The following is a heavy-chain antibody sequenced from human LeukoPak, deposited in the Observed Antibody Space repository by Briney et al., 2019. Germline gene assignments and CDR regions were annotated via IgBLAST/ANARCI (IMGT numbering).Heavy chain of an antibody. J-gene: IGHJ5*02. CDR2: IYYSGST. D-gene: IGHD6-13*01. CDR1: GGSISSSSYY. CDR3: ARRQQLGPVSCWFDP. Sequence: SGTLPLTCTVSGGSISSSSYYWGWIRQPPGKGLEWIGSIYYSGSTYYNPSLKSRVTISVDTSKNQFSLKLSSVTAADTAVYYCARRQQLGPVSCWFDPWGQGTLVTVSS. V-gene: IGHV4-39*01.